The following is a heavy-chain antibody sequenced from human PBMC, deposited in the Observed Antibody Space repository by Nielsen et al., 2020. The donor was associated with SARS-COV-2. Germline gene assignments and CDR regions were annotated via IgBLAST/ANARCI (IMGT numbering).Heavy chain of an antibody. CDR3: AKGNAMIVVGMTFDY. CDR2: ISGSSSYI. CDR1: GFTFSSYS. V-gene: IGHV3-21*04. J-gene: IGHJ4*02. D-gene: IGHD3-22*01. Sequence: GESLKISCAASGFTFSSYSMNWVRQAPGKGLEWVSSISGSSSYIYYADSVKGRFTISRDNAKNSLYLQMNSLSAEDTAVYYCAKGNAMIVVGMTFDYWGQGTLVTVSS.